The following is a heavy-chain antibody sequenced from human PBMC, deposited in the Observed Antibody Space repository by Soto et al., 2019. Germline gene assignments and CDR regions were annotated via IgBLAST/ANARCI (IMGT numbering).Heavy chain of an antibody. D-gene: IGHD7-27*01. CDR1: GYTFTSYG. CDR2: ISAYNGNT. J-gene: IGHJ6*02. CDR3: ARWGDWGMYYYYYGMDV. Sequence: QVQLVQSGAEVKKPGASVKVSCKASGYTFTSYGISWVRQAPGQGLEWMGWISAYNGNTNYAQKLQGRVTMTTDTSTSTAYMELSRLRSDDTAVYYCARWGDWGMYYYYYGMDVWGQGTTVTVSS. V-gene: IGHV1-18*04.